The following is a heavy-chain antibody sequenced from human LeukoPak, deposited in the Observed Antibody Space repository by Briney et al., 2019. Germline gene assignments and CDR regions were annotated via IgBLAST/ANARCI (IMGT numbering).Heavy chain of an antibody. J-gene: IGHJ4*02. CDR2: ISAYNGNT. CDR3: ARDGPGGYSASYSPYFDY. Sequence: GASVKVSCKASGYTFTSYGISWVRQAPGQGLEWMGWISAYNGNTNYAQKLQGRVTMTTDTSTSTAYMELRSLRSDDTAVYYCARDGPGGYSASYSPYFDYWGQGTLVTVSS. D-gene: IGHD1-26*01. V-gene: IGHV1-18*01. CDR1: GYTFTSYG.